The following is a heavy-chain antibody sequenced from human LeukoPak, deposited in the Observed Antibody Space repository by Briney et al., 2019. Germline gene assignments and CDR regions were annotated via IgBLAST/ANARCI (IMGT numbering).Heavy chain of an antibody. CDR1: GYTFTGYY. CDR3: ARARKDGSGRGNWFDP. V-gene: IGHV1-2*02. CDR2: INPNSGGT. Sequence: ASVKVSCKASGYTFTGYYMHWVRQAPGQGLEWMGWINPNSGGTNYAQKFQGRVTMTRDTSISTAYMELSRLRSDDTAVYYCARARKDGSGRGNWFDPWGQGTLVTVSS. J-gene: IGHJ5*02. D-gene: IGHD3-10*01.